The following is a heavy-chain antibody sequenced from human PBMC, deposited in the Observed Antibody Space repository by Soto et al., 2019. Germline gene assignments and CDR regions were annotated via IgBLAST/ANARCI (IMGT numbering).Heavy chain of an antibody. D-gene: IGHD5-12*01. V-gene: IGHV3-23*01. Sequence: QPGGSLRLSCAASGFSFSDYAMSWVRQAPGKGLEWVSVISESGGSTHYADSVRGRFTVSRDNSKNSLSLRMNSLRDEDTAVYFCAKRSPYSRGRYSPIFDYWGQGALVTVSS. CDR1: GFSFSDYA. CDR2: ISESGGST. CDR3: AKRSPYSRGRYSPIFDY. J-gene: IGHJ4*02.